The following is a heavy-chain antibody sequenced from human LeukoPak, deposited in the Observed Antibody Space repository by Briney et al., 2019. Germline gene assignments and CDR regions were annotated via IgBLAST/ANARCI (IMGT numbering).Heavy chain of an antibody. Sequence: GGSLRLSCAASGFTFSGSAMHWVRQASGKGLEWVANIKQDGSEKYYVDSVKGRFTISRDNAKNSLYLQMNSLRAEDTAVYYCARGSGSGSYFDWGQGTLVTVSS. D-gene: IGHD3-10*01. CDR3: ARGSGSGSYFD. CDR1: GFTFSGSA. V-gene: IGHV3-7*01. CDR2: IKQDGSEK. J-gene: IGHJ4*02.